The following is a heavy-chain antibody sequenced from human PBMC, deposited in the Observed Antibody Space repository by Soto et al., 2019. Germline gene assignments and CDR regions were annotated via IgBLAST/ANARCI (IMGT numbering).Heavy chain of an antibody. J-gene: IGHJ6*02. CDR3: ASSVDAAGTNYGMDV. CDR1: GGTFSSYA. D-gene: IGHD6-13*01. CDR2: IIPIFGTA. Sequence: SVKVSCKASGGTFSSYAISWVRQAPGQGLEWMGGIIPIFGTANYAQKFQGRVTITADESTSTAYMELSSLRSEDTAVYYCASSVDAAGTNYGMDVCGQGTKVTVSS. V-gene: IGHV1-69*13.